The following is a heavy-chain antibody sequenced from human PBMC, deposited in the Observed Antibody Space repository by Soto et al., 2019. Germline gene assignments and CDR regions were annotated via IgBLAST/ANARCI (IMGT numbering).Heavy chain of an antibody. CDR2: ISAYNGNT. CDR1: GYTFTSYG. J-gene: IGHJ6*03. D-gene: IGHD3-9*01. V-gene: IGHV1-18*01. CDR3: ARGGIMYYDILTGYPDSVYYYYYYMDV. Sequence: ASVKVSCKASGYTFTSYGISWVRQAPGQGLEWMGWISAYNGNTNYAQKLQGRVTMTTDTSTSTAYMELRSLRSDDTAVYYCARGGIMYYDILTGYPDSVYYYYYYMDVWGKGTTVTVSS.